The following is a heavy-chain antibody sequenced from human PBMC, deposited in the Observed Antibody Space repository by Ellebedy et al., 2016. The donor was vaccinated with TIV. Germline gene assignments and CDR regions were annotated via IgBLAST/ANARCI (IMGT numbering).Heavy chain of an antibody. CDR3: ARASPLSRDFDY. V-gene: IGHV3-9*01. CDR1: GFTFDDYA. D-gene: IGHD2-15*01. Sequence: GGSLRLSXAASGFTFDDYAMHWVRQAPGKGLEWVSGISWNSGSIGYADSVRGRFTISRDNSKNMLYLQMNSLRAEDTAMYYCARASPLSRDFDYWGQGTLVTVSS. J-gene: IGHJ4*02. CDR2: ISWNSGSI.